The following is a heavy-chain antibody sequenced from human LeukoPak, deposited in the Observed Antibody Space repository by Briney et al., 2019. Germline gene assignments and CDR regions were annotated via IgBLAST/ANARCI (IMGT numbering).Heavy chain of an antibody. CDR3: TTEYYYDSSGLFDY. Sequence: GGSLRLSCAVSGFTFSNGWMSWVRQAPGKGLDWVGRIKSKRDGGTTDYAAPVNGRFTISRDDSKNTLYLQMNSLKTEDTAVYYCTTEYYYDSSGLFDYWGQGTLVTVSS. CDR2: IKSKRDGGTT. J-gene: IGHJ4*02. CDR1: GFTFSNGW. D-gene: IGHD3-22*01. V-gene: IGHV3-15*01.